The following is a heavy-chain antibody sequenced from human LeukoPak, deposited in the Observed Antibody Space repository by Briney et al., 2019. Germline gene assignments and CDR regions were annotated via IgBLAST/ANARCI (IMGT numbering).Heavy chain of an antibody. CDR3: AKSESFTVTTAFDY. D-gene: IGHD4-17*01. CDR2: ISGSGGST. CDR1: GFSFNNYA. Sequence: GGSLRLSCAASGFSFNNYAMVWVRQAPGKGLEWVSAISGSGGSTYYADSVKGRFTISRDNSKNTLHLQMNSLRAEDTAVYYCAKSESFTVTTAFDYWGQGTLVTVSS. J-gene: IGHJ4*02. V-gene: IGHV3-23*01.